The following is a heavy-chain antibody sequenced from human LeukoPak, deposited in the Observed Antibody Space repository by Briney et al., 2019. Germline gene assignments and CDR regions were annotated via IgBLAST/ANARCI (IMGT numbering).Heavy chain of an antibody. CDR3: ARSTQASSTSFDY. CDR1: GGSISNYY. D-gene: IGHD6-6*01. Sequence: SETLSLTCTVSGGSISNYYWSCIRQPPGKGLEYIGFIYHSGSTNYNPSFKSRVTMSVDKSKNQCSLRLSSVTAADTAIYFCARSTQASSTSFDYWGQGTLVTVSS. J-gene: IGHJ4*02. CDR2: IYHSGST. V-gene: IGHV4-59*01.